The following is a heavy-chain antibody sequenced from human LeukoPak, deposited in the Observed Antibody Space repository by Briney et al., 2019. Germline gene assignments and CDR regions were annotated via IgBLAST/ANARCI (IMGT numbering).Heavy chain of an antibody. J-gene: IGHJ5*02. V-gene: IGHV4-39*07. CDR1: GGSISSDNYY. D-gene: IGHD4-11*01. CDR2: VFFGGST. CDR3: ARRRNYGWFDP. Sequence: SETLSLTCTLSGGSISSDNYYWGWIRQPPGKGLEWIGSVFFGGSTHYNPSLKSRVTISLDTSNNQFSLNLTSATAADTAVYYCARRRNYGWFDPWGQGTLVTVSS.